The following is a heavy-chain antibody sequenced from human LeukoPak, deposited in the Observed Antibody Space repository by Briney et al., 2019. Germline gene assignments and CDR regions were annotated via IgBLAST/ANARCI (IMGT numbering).Heavy chain of an antibody. D-gene: IGHD6-19*01. CDR2: ISYDGSNK. V-gene: IGHV3-30*03. J-gene: IGHJ6*02. CDR3: ARDGVAGRGYYYYGMDV. Sequence: GGSLRLSCAASGFTFSSYGMHWVRQAPGKGLEWVAVISYDGSNKYYADSVKGRFTISRDNAKNSLYLQMNSLRAEDTAVYYCARDGVAGRGYYYYGMDVWGQGTTVTVSS. CDR1: GFTFSSYG.